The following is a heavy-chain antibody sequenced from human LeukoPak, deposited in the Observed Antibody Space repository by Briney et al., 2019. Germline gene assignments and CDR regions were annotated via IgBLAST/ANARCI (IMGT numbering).Heavy chain of an antibody. CDR3: ARVVVQSRSTNWFDP. CDR2: INPSGGST. V-gene: IGHV1-46*01. J-gene: IGHJ5*02. D-gene: IGHD2-2*01. CDR1: GYTFTSYY. Sequence: ASVKVSCKASGYTFTSYYMHWVRQAPGQGLEWMGIINPSGGSTSYAQKFQGRVTMTRDMSTSTVYMELSSLRSEDTAVYYCARVVVQSRSTNWFDPWGQGTLVTVSS.